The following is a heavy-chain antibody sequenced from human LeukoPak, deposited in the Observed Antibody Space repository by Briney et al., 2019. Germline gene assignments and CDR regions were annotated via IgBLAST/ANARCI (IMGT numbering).Heavy chain of an antibody. V-gene: IGHV4-59*01. CDR3: ARDPGSYCSSTSCYRDAFDI. Sequence: PSETLSLTCTVSGGSISSYYWSWIRQPPGKGLEWIGYIYYSGSTNYNPSLKSRVTISVDTSKNQFSLKLSSVTAADTAVYYCARDPGSYCSSTSCYRDAFDIWGQGTMVTVSS. J-gene: IGHJ3*02. D-gene: IGHD2-2*02. CDR2: IYYSGST. CDR1: GGSISSYY.